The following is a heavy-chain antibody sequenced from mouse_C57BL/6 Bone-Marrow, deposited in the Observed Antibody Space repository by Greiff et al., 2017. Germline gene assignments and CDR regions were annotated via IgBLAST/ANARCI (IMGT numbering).Heavy chain of an antibody. CDR3: ARRGNYDYAMDY. D-gene: IGHD2-1*01. CDR1: GFTFSDYY. J-gene: IGHJ4*01. V-gene: IGHV5-12*01. Sequence: EVKLMESGGGLVQPGGSLKLSCAASGFTFSDYYMYWVRQTPEKRLEWVAYISNGGGSISYPDTVKGRFTISRDNAKNTLYLQMRRLKSEDTAMYYCARRGNYDYAMDYWGQGTSVTVSS. CDR2: ISNGGGSI.